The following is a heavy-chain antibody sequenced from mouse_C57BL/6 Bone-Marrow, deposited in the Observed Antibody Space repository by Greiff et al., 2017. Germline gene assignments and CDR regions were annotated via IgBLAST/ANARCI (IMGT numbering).Heavy chain of an antibody. CDR2: IWSGGST. CDR3: ARKGSMITNYYAMDY. V-gene: IGHV2-2*01. Sequence: VMLVESGPGLVQPSQSLSITCTVSGFSLTSYGVHWVRQSPGKGLEWLGVIWSGGSTDYNAAFISRLSISKDNSKSQVFIKMNSLQADDTAIYYCARKGSMITNYYAMDYWGQGTSVTVSS. J-gene: IGHJ4*01. D-gene: IGHD2-4*01. CDR1: GFSLTSYG.